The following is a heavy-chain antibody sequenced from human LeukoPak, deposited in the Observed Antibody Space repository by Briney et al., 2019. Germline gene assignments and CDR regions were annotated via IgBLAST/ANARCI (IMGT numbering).Heavy chain of an antibody. CDR3: ARAPYCGGDCYPNWFDP. Sequence: GASVKVSCKASGYTFTSYYMHCVRQAPGQGLEWMGIINPSGGSASYAQKFQGRVTMTRDTSTSTVYMELSSLRSEDTAVYYCARAPYCGGDCYPNWFDPWGQGTLVTVSS. CDR1: GYTFTSYY. D-gene: IGHD2-21*02. CDR2: INPSGGSA. J-gene: IGHJ5*02. V-gene: IGHV1-46*01.